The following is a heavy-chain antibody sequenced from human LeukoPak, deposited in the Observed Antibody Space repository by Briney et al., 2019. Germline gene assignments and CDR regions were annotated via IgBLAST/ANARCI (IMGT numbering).Heavy chain of an antibody. CDR1: GFTVSSNN. Sequence: GGSLRLSCAASGFTVSSNNMSCGRQAPGKGLEWVSVIYSGGSTYYADSVKGRFTISRHNSKNTLYLQMNSLRAEDTAVYYCARDPQYYDFWSGYYVWGQGTTVTVSS. CDR2: IYSGGST. D-gene: IGHD3-3*01. CDR3: ARDPQYYDFWSGYYV. V-gene: IGHV3-53*04. J-gene: IGHJ6*02.